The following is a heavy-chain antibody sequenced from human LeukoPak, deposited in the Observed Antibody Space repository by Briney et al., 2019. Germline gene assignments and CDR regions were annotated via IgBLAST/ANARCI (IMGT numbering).Heavy chain of an antibody. CDR3: VRDLRSADY. V-gene: IGHV3-74*01. Sequence: GGSLRLSCAASGFSFSNYWMHWVRQAPGKGLVWVSRISSDGSDTIYADSVKGRFTMSRDNAKNTLYLQMNSLRAEDTAVYYCVRDLRSADYWGRGTLVIVSS. J-gene: IGHJ4*02. CDR1: GFSFSNYW. D-gene: IGHD3-10*02. CDR2: ISSDGSDT.